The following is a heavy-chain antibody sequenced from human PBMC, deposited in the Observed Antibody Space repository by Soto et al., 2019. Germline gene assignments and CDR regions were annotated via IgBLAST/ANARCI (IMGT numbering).Heavy chain of an antibody. CDR2: IIPIFGTA. V-gene: IGHV1-69*13. CDR1: GGTFSSYA. CDR3: ERERCSGGSCYSRTPLKWVDP. D-gene: IGHD2-15*01. J-gene: IGHJ5*02. Sequence: SVKVSCKASGGTFSSYAISWVRQAPGQGLEWMGGIIPIFGTANYAQKFQGRVTITADESTSTAYMELSSLRSEDTAAYYCERERCSGGSCYSRTPLKWVDPWG.